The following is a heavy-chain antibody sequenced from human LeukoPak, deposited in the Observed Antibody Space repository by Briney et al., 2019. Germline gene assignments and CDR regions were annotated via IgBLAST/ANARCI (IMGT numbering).Heavy chain of an antibody. CDR3: ARYWAVTGAGDAFDT. V-gene: IGHV4-30-4*01. D-gene: IGHD2-21*02. J-gene: IGHJ3*02. Sequence: PSETLSLTCTVSGGSISSGDYYWSWIRQPPGKGLEWIGYIYYSGSTYYNPSLKSRVTISVDTSKNQFSLHLSSVTAADMAVYYCARYWAVTGAGDAFDTWGQGTMVTVSS. CDR1: GGSISSGDYY. CDR2: IYYSGST.